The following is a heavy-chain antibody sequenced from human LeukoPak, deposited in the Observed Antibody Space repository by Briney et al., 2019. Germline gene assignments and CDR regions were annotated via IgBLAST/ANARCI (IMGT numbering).Heavy chain of an antibody. CDR3: ARTIDYGDSEVLDY. CDR2: ISAYNGNT. J-gene: IGHJ4*02. D-gene: IGHD4-17*01. CDR1: GYTFCSYG. Sequence: GASVKVSGKASGYTFCSYGVSWVRQAPGQGLEWMGWISAYNGNTNYAQKVQGRVTMTTDTSTSTAYMDLRSLRSDDTAVYYCARTIDYGDSEVLDYWGQGTLVTVSS. V-gene: IGHV1-18*01.